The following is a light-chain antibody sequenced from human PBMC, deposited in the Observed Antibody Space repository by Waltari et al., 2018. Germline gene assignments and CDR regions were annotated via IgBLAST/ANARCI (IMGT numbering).Light chain of an antibody. Sequence: QSALTQPASVSGAPGQSITISCTGTNRDIDDYNYVSWYQQHPGKAPKLMIYDFSKRPSGVSNRFSGSKSDNAASLTISGLQAEDEADYYCSSYRSSSTWVFGAGTKVTVL. V-gene: IGLV2-14*01. J-gene: IGLJ1*01. CDR1: NRDIDDYNY. CDR3: SSYRSSSTWV. CDR2: DFS.